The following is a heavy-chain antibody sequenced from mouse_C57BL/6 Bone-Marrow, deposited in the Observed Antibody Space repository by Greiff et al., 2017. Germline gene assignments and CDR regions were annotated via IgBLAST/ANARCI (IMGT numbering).Heavy chain of an antibody. D-gene: IGHD1-1*01. CDR1: GYTFTSYW. J-gene: IGHJ2*01. CDR3: ARSTKVVALGY. CDR2: IYPGSGST. V-gene: IGHV1-55*01. Sequence: QVQLQQPGAELVKPGASVKMSCKASGYTFTSYWITWVKQRPGQGLEWIGDIYPGSGSTNYNEKFKSKATLTVDTSSSTANMQLSGLTSEDSAVYYCARSTKVVALGYWGQGTTLTVAS.